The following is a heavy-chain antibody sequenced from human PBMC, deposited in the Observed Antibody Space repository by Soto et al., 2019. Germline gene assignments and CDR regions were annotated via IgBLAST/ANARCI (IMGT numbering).Heavy chain of an antibody. D-gene: IGHD3-22*01. J-gene: IGHJ3*01. Sequence: QVQLVQSGAEMKKPGSSVKVSCNASGGSFSSFAISWVRQAPGQGLEWLGRIIPVSGTVNYAQKFQGRLTITADQSTTTAYMELTSLTYADTAMYYCARDDSTWGQGTMVTVSS. V-gene: IGHV1-69*18. CDR1: GGSFSSFA. CDR2: IIPVSGTV. CDR3: ARDDST.